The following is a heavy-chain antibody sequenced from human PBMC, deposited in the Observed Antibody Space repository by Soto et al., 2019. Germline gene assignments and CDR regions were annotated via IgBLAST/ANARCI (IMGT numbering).Heavy chain of an antibody. V-gene: IGHV1-18*01. D-gene: IGHD6-19*01. J-gene: IGHJ4*02. Sequence: GASVKVSCKASGYTFTSYGISWVRQAPGQGLEWMGWISAYNGNTNYAQKLQGRVTMTTDTSTSTAYMELRSLRSDDAAVYYCARTSSGWYSLRAHYKYWGQGTLVTVSS. CDR3: ARTSSGWYSLRAHYKY. CDR1: GYTFTSYG. CDR2: ISAYNGNT.